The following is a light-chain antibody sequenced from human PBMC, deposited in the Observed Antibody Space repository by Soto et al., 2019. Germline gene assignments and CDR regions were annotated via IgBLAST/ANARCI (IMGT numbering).Light chain of an antibody. CDR1: QSVSSN. V-gene: IGKV3-15*01. CDR3: QQYNNWPGPSYT. J-gene: IGKJ2*01. Sequence: EIVMTQSPATLSVSPGERATLSCRASQSVSSNLAWYQQKPGQAPRLLIYGASTRATGIPARFSGSGSGTEFTLTISSLQSEDFAVYYCQQYNNWPGPSYTFGQGTKLEIK. CDR2: GAS.